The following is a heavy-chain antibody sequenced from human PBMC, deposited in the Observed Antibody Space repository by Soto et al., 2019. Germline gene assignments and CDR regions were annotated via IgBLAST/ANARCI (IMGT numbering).Heavy chain of an antibody. Sequence: GGSLRLSCAASGFTFSSYGMHWVRQAPGKGLEWVAVISYDGSNKYYADSVKGRFTISRDNSKNTLYLQMNSLRAEDTAVYYCAKSFGPLYDFWSGAFDYWGQGTLVTVSS. CDR2: ISYDGSNK. V-gene: IGHV3-30*18. J-gene: IGHJ4*02. CDR1: GFTFSSYG. CDR3: AKSFGPLYDFWSGAFDY. D-gene: IGHD3-3*01.